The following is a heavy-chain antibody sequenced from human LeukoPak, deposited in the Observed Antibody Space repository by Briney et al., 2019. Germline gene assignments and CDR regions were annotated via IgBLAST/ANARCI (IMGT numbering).Heavy chain of an antibody. D-gene: IGHD6-19*01. J-gene: IGHJ6*04. CDR2: ISSSGSTI. V-gene: IGHV3-48*03. CDR3: ARLVGMYYYYYGMDV. Sequence: GGSLRLSCAASGFTFSSYEMNWVRQAPGKGLEWVSYISSSGSTIYYADSVEGRFTISRDNAKNSLYLQMNSPRAEDTAVYYCARLVGMYYYYYGMDVWGKGTTVTVSS. CDR1: GFTFSSYE.